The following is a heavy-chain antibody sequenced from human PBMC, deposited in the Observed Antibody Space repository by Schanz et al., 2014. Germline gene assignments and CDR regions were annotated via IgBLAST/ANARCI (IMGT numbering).Heavy chain of an antibody. CDR3: AGDGEAAAGCDY. D-gene: IGHD6-13*01. CDR1: GYTFTSYD. J-gene: IGHJ4*02. V-gene: IGHV1-46*03. CDR2: INPSGGST. Sequence: QVQLVQSGAEVKKPGASVKVSCKASGYTFTSYDINWVRQATGQGLEWMGIINPSGGSTSYAQKFQGRVTTTRDTSTSTVYMELSSLRSEDTAVYYCAGDGEAAAGCDYWGQGTLVTVSS.